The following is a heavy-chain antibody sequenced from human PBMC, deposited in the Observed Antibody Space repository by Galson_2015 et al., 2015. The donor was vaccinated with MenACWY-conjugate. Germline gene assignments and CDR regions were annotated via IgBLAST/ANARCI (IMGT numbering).Heavy chain of an antibody. J-gene: IGHJ6*02. CDR2: IIPILGIA. V-gene: IGHV1-69*04. CDR1: GGTFSSYA. CDR3: ARGSLIVGAKTPNYGMDV. D-gene: IGHD1-26*01. Sequence: SVKVSCKASGGTFSSYAISWVRQAPGQGLEWMGRIIPILGIANYAQKFQGRVTITADKSTSTAYMELSSLRSEDTAVYYCARGSLIVGAKTPNYGMDVWGQGTTVTVSS.